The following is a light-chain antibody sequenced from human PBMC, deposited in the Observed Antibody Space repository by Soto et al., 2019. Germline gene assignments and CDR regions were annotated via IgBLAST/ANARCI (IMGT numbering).Light chain of an antibody. CDR3: LQHNSYPST. Sequence: DIQMTQSPSSLSASVGDRVTITCRASQGIGNDLGWYQQKPGKAPKRLIYAASSLQSGVPSRFSGRGSATEFTLTISSLQPEDFATYYCLQHNSYPSTFGPGTRVDIK. CDR1: QGIGND. J-gene: IGKJ3*01. V-gene: IGKV1-17*01. CDR2: AAS.